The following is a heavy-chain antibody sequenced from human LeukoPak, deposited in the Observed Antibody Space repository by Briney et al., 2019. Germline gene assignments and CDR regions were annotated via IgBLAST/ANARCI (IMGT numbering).Heavy chain of an antibody. CDR1: GFTFSSYA. CDR2: ISWNSGSI. D-gene: IGHD3-10*01. Sequence: PGGSLRLSCAASGFTFSSYAMSWVRQAPGKGLEWVSGISWNSGSIGYADSVKGRFTISRDNAKNSLYLQMNSLRAEDTALYYCAKVQYGSGSYYRYDAFDIWGQGTMVTVSS. J-gene: IGHJ3*02. V-gene: IGHV3-9*01. CDR3: AKVQYGSGSYYRYDAFDI.